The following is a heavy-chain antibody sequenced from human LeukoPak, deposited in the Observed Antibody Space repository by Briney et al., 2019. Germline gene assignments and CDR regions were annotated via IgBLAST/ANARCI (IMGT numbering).Heavy chain of an antibody. CDR3: ARHRTASDY. CDR2: IRYDGSNK. V-gene: IGHV3-30*02. CDR1: GFTFSRYG. Sequence: GGSLRLSCAASGFTFSRYGMHWVRQAPGQGLEWVAFIRYDGSNKYYARSVKGRFTISRDNAKNSLYLQMTSLRAEDTAVYYCARHRTASDYWGQGTLVTVSS. J-gene: IGHJ4*02. D-gene: IGHD3-16*02.